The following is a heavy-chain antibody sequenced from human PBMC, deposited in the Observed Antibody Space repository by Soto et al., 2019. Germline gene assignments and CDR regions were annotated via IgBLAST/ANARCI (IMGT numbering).Heavy chain of an antibody. D-gene: IGHD2-2*01. Sequence: GSVKVSCKASGYTFTSYAMHWVRQAPGQRLEWMGWINAGNGNTKYSQKFQVRVTITRDTSASTAYMELSSLRSEDTAVYYCAAVVPAAIWTMNVWGKGTTVTVS. CDR3: AAVVPAAIWTMNV. CDR2: INAGNGNT. V-gene: IGHV1-3*01. CDR1: GYTFTSYA. J-gene: IGHJ6*03.